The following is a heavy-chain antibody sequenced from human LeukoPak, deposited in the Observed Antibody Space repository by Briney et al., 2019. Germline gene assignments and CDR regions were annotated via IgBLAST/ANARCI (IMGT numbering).Heavy chain of an antibody. D-gene: IGHD3-10*01. V-gene: IGHV4-59*02. Sequence: SEALSLTCSVSGASVSSDYWNWIRQSPGRGLEWIGYTHYRGDINYNPSLKSRLTMSVDASSNQVSLKLSSVTAADAAVYYCGRNLGSGSDHWGQGTLATVSS. CDR2: THYRGDI. CDR1: GASVSSDY. CDR3: GRNLGSGSDH. J-gene: IGHJ4*02.